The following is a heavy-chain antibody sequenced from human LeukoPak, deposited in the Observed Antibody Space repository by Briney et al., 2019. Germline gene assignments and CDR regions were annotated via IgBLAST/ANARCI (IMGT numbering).Heavy chain of an antibody. V-gene: IGHV1-69*01. D-gene: IGHD2-21*02. CDR3: ARGLYCGGDCYTIFDY. CDR2: IIPIFGTA. J-gene: IGHJ4*02. Sequence: SVKVSCKASGGTFSSYAISWVRQAPGQGLEWMGGIIPIFGTANYAQKFQGRVTITADESTSTAYMELSSLRSEDTAVYYCARGLYCGGDCYTIFDYWGQGTPVTVSS. CDR1: GGTFSSYA.